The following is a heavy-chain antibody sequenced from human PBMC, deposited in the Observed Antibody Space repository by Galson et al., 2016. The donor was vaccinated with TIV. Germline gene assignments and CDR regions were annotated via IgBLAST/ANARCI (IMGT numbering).Heavy chain of an antibody. J-gene: IGHJ4*02. Sequence: QSGAEVKKPGESLKISCKGSGYTFRIYWIGWVRQRPGKGLEWMGNIYPGDSDARYSPSFQGQVTISVDKSINTAYLQWNSLKASDSAIYYCARLRDSTEVVGSATFDQWGQGSLVTVSS. CDR2: IYPGDSDA. D-gene: IGHD2-15*01. CDR1: GYTFRIYW. V-gene: IGHV5-51*03. CDR3: ARLRDSTEVVGSATFDQ.